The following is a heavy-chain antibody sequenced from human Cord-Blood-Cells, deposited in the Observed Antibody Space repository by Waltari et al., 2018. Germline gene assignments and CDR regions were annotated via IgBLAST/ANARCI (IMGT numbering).Heavy chain of an antibody. CDR2: IYYSGST. D-gene: IGHD3-3*01. Sequence: LQLQESGPGLVKPSETLSPTCPAPGGTIGRRSNYWAWIRHPPGKGLEWIGRIYYSGSTYYNPSLKSRVTISVDTSKNQFSLKLSAVTAADTAVYYCARQRFLEWLLYYFDYWGQGTLVTVSS. CDR1: GGTIGRRSNY. J-gene: IGHJ4*02. V-gene: IGHV4-39*01. CDR3: ARQRFLEWLLYYFDY.